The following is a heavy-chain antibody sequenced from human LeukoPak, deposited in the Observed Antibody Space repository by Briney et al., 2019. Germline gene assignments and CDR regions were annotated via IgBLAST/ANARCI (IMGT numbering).Heavy chain of an antibody. J-gene: IGHJ3*01. CDR3: ARDDYGVFDAFDV. CDR1: GGSISSHF. V-gene: IGHV4-4*08. CDR2: VSKSGST. Sequence: SETLSLTCTVSGGSISSHFWTWIRQAPGKGLEWLGYVSKSGSTNYNPSLQSRITISVDTSKNQFFLKLTSVTAADTAVYFCARDDYGVFDAFDVWGHGTVVTVSS. D-gene: IGHD3-16*01.